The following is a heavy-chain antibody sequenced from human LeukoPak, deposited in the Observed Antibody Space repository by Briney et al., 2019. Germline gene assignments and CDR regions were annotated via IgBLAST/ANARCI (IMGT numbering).Heavy chain of an antibody. CDR2: IIPILGIA. V-gene: IGHV1-69*04. Sequence: SVKVSCKASGGTFSSYAISWVRQAPRQGLEWMGRIIPILGIANYAQKFQGRVTITADKSTSTAYMELSSLRSEDTAVYYCAREGSMEQDYYYGMDVWGQGTTVTVSS. J-gene: IGHJ6*02. D-gene: IGHD2/OR15-2a*01. CDR3: AREGSMEQDYYYGMDV. CDR1: GGTFSSYA.